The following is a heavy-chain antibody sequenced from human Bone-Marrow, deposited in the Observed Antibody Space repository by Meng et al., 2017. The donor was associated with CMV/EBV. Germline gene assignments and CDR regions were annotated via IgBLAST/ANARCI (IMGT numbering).Heavy chain of an antibody. Sequence: SETLSLTCTVSGHSISSGYYWGWNRQFPGKGLEWIGSSSPGGTTYYNPSLNSRLIISVDTYKTQFSLKLSSVTAADTAGYYCARGYMGAGYGMDVWGQGTTVTVSS. CDR1: GHSISSGYY. CDR2: SSPGGTT. J-gene: IGHJ6*02. CDR3: ARGYMGAGYGMDV. V-gene: IGHV4-38-2*02. D-gene: IGHD1-26*01.